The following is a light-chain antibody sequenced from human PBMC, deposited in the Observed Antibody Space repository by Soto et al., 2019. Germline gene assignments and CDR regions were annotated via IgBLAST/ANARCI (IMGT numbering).Light chain of an antibody. J-gene: IGLJ3*02. V-gene: IGLV1-44*01. CDR1: DSNIGSNT. CDR3: AAWDDSLNCRAV. Sequence: QAVVTQPPSASGTPGQRVTISCSGSDSNIGSNTVNWYQQVPGTAPKLLIYSNSQRPSGVPDRFSGSKSGTSASLAISGLQSEDEGDYYCAAWDDSLNCRAVFGGGTKLTVL. CDR2: SNS.